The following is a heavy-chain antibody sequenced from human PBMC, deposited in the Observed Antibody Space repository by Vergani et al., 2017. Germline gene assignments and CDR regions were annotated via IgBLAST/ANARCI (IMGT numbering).Heavy chain of an antibody. CDR3: ARVGGGSHFDY. D-gene: IGHD1-26*01. Sequence: QVTLRESGPALVKRTQTLTLICTFSGFSLSTSGMRVSWIRQPPGKALEWLARIDWDDDKFYSKSLKTRLTISKDTSKNQVVLTMTNMDPVDTATYYCARVGGGSHFDYWGQGTLVTVSS. CDR2: IDWDDDK. V-gene: IGHV2-70*04. CDR1: GFSLSTSGMR. J-gene: IGHJ4*02.